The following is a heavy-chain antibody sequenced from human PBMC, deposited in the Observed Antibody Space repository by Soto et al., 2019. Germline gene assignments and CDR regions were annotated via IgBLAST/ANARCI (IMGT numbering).Heavy chain of an antibody. CDR1: GFTLSNYA. D-gene: IGHD4-17*01. V-gene: IGHV3-23*01. Sequence: EVQVLESGGDLVQPGGSLRLSCEVSGFTLSNYAMTWVRQVPGKGLEWVASISSGGGSSHADSVKGRFTISRHHSKNTVYLQMNSLRDEDTAVYYCGRDPNGDYVGAFDFWGQGTMVAVSS. J-gene: IGHJ3*01. CDR3: GRDPNGDYVGAFDF. CDR2: SISSGGGS.